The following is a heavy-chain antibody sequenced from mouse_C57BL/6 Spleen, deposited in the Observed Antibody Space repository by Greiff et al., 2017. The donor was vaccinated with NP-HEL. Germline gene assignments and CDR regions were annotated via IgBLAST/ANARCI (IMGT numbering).Heavy chain of an antibody. CDR2: IYPGDGDT. Sequence: QVQLQQSGPELVKPGASVKISCKASGYAFSSSWMNWVKQRPGKGLEWIGRIYPGDGDTNYNGKFKGKATLTADKSSSTAYMQLSSLTSEDSAVYFCGRADSSGPWFAYWGQGTLVTVSA. D-gene: IGHD3-2*02. J-gene: IGHJ3*01. V-gene: IGHV1-82*01. CDR3: GRADSSGPWFAY. CDR1: GYAFSSSW.